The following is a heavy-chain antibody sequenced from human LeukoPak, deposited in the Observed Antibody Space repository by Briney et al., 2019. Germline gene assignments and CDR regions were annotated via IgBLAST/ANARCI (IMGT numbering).Heavy chain of an antibody. Sequence: YPAGSLRLSCAASGFTFSSNWMHWVRQGPGKGLVWVSRINPDGSRTDYAESVKGRFTISRDNAKNTLSLEMNSLGDEDTAVYYCSRDFNGRNDFWGQGTLVTVSS. CDR3: SRDFNGRNDF. V-gene: IGHV3-74*01. CDR2: INPDGSRT. CDR1: GFTFSSNW. J-gene: IGHJ4*02. D-gene: IGHD1-14*01.